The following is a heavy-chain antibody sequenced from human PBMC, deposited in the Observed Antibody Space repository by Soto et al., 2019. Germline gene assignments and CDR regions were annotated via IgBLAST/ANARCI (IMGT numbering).Heavy chain of an antibody. V-gene: IGHV4-59*08. CDR2: IYYSGST. J-gene: IGHJ5*02. CDR3: VRLHCSGGSCYDLANWFDP. Sequence: SETLSLTCTVSGGSISSYYWSWIRQPPGKGLEWIGYIYYSGSTNYNPSLKSRVTISVDTSKNQFSLKLSSVTAADTAVYYCVRLHCSGGSCYDLANWFDPWGQGTLVTVS. D-gene: IGHD2-15*01. CDR1: GGSISSYY.